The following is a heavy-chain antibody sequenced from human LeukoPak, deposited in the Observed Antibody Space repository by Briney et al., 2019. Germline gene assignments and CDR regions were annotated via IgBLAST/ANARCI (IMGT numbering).Heavy chain of an antibody. J-gene: IGHJ4*02. CDR3: ARPNSGYEDYYFDD. Sequence: SETLSLTCTVSGGPLTRSLSYWGWIRRPPGKGLEWIGNIYYTGSTDYSPSFESRAAMSVDTSKNQFSLQLRSVTAADTAVYYCARPNSGYEDYYFDDWGQGTLVTVSS. CDR1: GGPLTRSLSY. V-gene: IGHV4-39*01. D-gene: IGHD5-12*01. CDR2: IYYTGST.